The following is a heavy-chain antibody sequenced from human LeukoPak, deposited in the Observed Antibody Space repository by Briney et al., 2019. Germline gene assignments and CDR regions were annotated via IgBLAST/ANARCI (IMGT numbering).Heavy chain of an antibody. D-gene: IGHD2-2*01. CDR2: ICSTGST. CDR1: GGSISSYY. V-gene: IGHV4-4*07. Sequence: TSETLSLTCTVSGGSISSYYWSWIRQPAGKGLEWIGRICSTGSTNYNPSLKSRVTMSVDTSKNQFSLRLRSVTAADTAVYYCAREGYCSSTSCSAQIYWGQGTLVTVSS. J-gene: IGHJ4*02. CDR3: AREGYCSSTSCSAQIY.